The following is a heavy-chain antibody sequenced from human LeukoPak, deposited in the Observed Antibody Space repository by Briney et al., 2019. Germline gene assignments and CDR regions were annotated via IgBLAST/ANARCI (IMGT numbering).Heavy chain of an antibody. CDR3: AKDSGYDNYYYYYGMDV. CDR1: GFTFSSYA. D-gene: IGHD5-12*01. J-gene: IGHJ6*02. CDR2: ISYDGSNK. V-gene: IGHV3-30-3*01. Sequence: GRSLRLSCAASGFTFSSYAMHWVRQAPGKGLEWVAVISYDGSNKYYADSVKGRFTISRDNSKNTLYLQMNSLRAEDTAVYYCAKDSGYDNYYYYYGMDVWGQGTTVTVSS.